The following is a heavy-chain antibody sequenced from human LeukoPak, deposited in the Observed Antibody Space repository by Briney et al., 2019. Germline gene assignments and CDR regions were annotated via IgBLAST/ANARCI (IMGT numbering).Heavy chain of an antibody. D-gene: IGHD4-17*01. CDR1: GYTFTSYD. Sequence: ASVKVSCKASGYTFTSYDINWVRQATGQGLEWMGWMNPISGNTGHAQKFQGRVTMTRDTSISTAYMELSSLRSEDTAVYYCARHKGYGDYVSPYYFDYWGQGTLVTVSS. V-gene: IGHV1-8*01. CDR3: ARHKGYGDYVSPYYFDY. J-gene: IGHJ4*02. CDR2: MNPISGNT.